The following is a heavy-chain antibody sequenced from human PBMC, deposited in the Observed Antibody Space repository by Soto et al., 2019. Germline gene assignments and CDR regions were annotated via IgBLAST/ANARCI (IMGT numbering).Heavy chain of an antibody. CDR1: GFTFSSYS. J-gene: IGHJ6*02. D-gene: IGHD3-22*01. CDR3: ARDLAYYYDSSGYYYRSYYYYGMDV. CDR2: ISSSSSTI. Sequence: RGSLRLSCAAAGFTFSSYSMNWVRQAPGKGLEWVAYISSSSSTIYYADSVKGRFTISRDNAKNSLYLQMNSLRDEDTAVYYCARDLAYYYDSSGYYYRSYYYYGMDVWGQGTTVTVSS. V-gene: IGHV3-48*02.